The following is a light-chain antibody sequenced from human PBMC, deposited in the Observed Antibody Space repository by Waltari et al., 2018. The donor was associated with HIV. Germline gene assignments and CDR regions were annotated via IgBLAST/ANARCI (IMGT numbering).Light chain of an antibody. J-gene: IGLJ2*01. V-gene: IGLV2-18*02. CDR2: EVS. CDR1: SSDVGTYNR. CDR3: SSLTTSSTLI. Sequence: QSALTQPPSVSGSPGQSVTISCTGTSSDVGTYNRVTWYQQPPGTAPNVVIYEVSNRPSGVPDRVSGCKSGNTASLTIYGLQADGGADYYCSSLTTSSTLICGGGTRLTVL.